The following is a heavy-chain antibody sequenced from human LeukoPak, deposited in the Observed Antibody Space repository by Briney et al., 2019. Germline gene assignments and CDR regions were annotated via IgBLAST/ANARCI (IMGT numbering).Heavy chain of an antibody. Sequence: GGSLRLSCAASGFTFSLYSMNWVRQAPGKGLEWVSSISSGCDYIFYGDSLKGRFSISRDNAKNSLYLQMNSLRAEDTAVYYCARGGRRFDSWGQGTLVSVSS. CDR2: ISSGCDYI. V-gene: IGHV3-21*01. J-gene: IGHJ5*01. D-gene: IGHD2-15*01. CDR1: GFTFSLYS. CDR3: ARGGRRFDS.